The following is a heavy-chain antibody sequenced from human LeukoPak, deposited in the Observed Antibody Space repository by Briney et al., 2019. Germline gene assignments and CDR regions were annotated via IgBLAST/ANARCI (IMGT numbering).Heavy chain of an antibody. D-gene: IGHD6-13*01. Sequence: GGSLRLSCAASGFTFRSYGMSWVRQAPGKGLEWVSVISGSGSSTYYADSVKGRFTISRDNAKNSLYLQMNSLRAEDTAVYYCARDRESSWYYFDYWGQGTLVTVSS. J-gene: IGHJ4*02. CDR3: ARDRESSWYYFDY. CDR2: ISGSGSST. V-gene: IGHV3-48*04. CDR1: GFTFRSYG.